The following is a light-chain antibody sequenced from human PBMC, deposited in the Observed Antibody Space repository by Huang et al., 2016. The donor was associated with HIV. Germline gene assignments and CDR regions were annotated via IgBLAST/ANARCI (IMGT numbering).Light chain of an antibody. CDR2: ATS. CDR1: QSITTY. V-gene: IGKV1-39*01. Sequence: DIQMTQSPPSLSASLGDRVTITCRASQSITTYLNWYRHKPGEAPELQIHATSTVQNGVPSRFSGCGSGTVFTLTITNLQPEDVASYYCQQSYNLPYTFGRGTKVDIK. CDR3: QQSYNLPYT. J-gene: IGKJ2*01.